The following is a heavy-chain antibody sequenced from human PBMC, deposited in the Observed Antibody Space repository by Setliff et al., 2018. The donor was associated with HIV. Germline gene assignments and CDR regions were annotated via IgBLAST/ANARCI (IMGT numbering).Heavy chain of an antibody. CDR3: ASLAIRPIEYSSSSAYYYYMDV. CDR2: IHTTGST. J-gene: IGHJ6*03. Sequence: SETLSLTCTVSGSSISSGSYYWSWIRQPAGKGLEWIGQIHTTGSTNYNPSLKSRVTISVDTSKNQFSLKLSSVTAADTAVYYCASLAIRPIEYSSSSAYYYYMDVWGKGTTVTVSS. V-gene: IGHV4-61*09. D-gene: IGHD6-6*01. CDR1: GSSISSGSYY.